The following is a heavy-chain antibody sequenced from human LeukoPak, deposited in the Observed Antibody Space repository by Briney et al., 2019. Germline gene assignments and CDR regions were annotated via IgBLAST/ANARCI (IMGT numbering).Heavy chain of an antibody. CDR3: ACWRGYSSGGSGPFDY. D-gene: IGHD6-19*01. Sequence: ASVNVSFKSSGYTFTGYHMHWLREPPGQGHELVGGIDPNTGGTNYAQKFQGRVTMTRDTSISTAYMELSRLRSDDTAVYYCACWRGYSSGGSGPFDYWGQGTLVTVSS. V-gene: IGHV1-2*02. CDR1: GYTFTGYH. CDR2: IDPNTGGT. J-gene: IGHJ4*02.